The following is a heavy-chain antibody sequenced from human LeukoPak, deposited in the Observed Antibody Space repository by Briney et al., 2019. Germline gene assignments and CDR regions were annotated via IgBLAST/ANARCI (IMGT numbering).Heavy chain of an antibody. Sequence: SETLSLTCAVHGGSFSGYYWSWIRQPPGKGLEWIGEINHSGSTNYNPSLKSRVTISVDTSKNQFSLRLSSVTAADTAVYYCARRYSSGWGEAFDYWGQGTLVTVSS. V-gene: IGHV4-34*01. CDR3: ARRYSSGWGEAFDY. J-gene: IGHJ4*02. CDR1: GGSFSGYY. CDR2: INHSGST. D-gene: IGHD6-19*01.